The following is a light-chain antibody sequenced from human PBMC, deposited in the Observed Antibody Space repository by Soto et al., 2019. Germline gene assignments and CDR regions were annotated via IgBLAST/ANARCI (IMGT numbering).Light chain of an antibody. J-gene: IGKJ1*01. CDR1: QSVSSSY. CDR2: AAS. V-gene: IGKV3-20*01. Sequence: EIVLTQSPGTLSLSPGERATLSCRASQSVSSSYLAWYQQKPGKAPRLLIYAASIMATGIPDRFSGSGSGTDFTLTISRLQPEDFAVYYCQQDDSSPWTFGQGTKVEIK. CDR3: QQDDSSPWT.